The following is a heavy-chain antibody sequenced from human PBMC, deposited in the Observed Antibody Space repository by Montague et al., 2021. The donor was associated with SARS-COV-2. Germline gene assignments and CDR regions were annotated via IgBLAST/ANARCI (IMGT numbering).Heavy chain of an antibody. D-gene: IGHD3-3*01. J-gene: IGHJ5*02. Sequence: SETLSLTCTVSGGSISSYYWSWIRQPPGKGLEWIGYIYYSGSTNYNPSLKSRVTISVDTSRSQFSLELSSVTAADTAVYYCARCITIFGVVGSWFDPWGQGTLVTVSS. CDR1: GGSISSYY. CDR3: ARCITIFGVVGSWFDP. V-gene: IGHV4-59*01. CDR2: IYYSGST.